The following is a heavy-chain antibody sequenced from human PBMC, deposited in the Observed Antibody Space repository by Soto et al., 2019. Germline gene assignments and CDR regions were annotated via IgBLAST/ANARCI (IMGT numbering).Heavy chain of an antibody. J-gene: IGHJ6*02. D-gene: IGHD3-10*01. CDR3: ARERWFGELLYYYYYGMDV. V-gene: IGHV1-69*13. CDR2: IIPIFGTA. CDR1: GGTFSSYA. Sequence: SVKVSCKSSGGTFSSYAISWVRQAPGQGLEWMGGIIPIFGTANYAQKFQGRVTITADESTSTAYMELSSLRSEDTAVYYCARERWFGELLYYYYYGMDVWGQGTTVTVSS.